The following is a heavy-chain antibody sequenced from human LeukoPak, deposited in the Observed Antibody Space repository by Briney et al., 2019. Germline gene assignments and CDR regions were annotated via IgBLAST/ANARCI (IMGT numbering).Heavy chain of an antibody. CDR3: ARSATPSPYFDY. CDR2: ISSSGSTI. V-gene: IGHV3-48*03. CDR1: GFTFSSYE. J-gene: IGHJ4*02. D-gene: IGHD2-15*01. Sequence: GGSLRLSCAASGFTFSSYEMNWVRQAPGKGLEWVSYISSSGSTIYYADSVKGRFTISRDNAKNSLYLQMNSLRAEDTAVYYCARSATPSPYFDYWGQGTLVTVSS.